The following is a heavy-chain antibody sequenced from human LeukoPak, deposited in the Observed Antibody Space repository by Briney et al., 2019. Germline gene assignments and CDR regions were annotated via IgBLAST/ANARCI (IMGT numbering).Heavy chain of an antibody. CDR1: GFSLSTSGVG. D-gene: IGHD1-1*01. J-gene: IGHJ6*03. CDR2: VYWDDVK. V-gene: IGHV2-5*02. CDR3: ARAWYNWNDYFYYMDV. Sequence: ESGPTLVNPTQTLTLTCTFSGFSLSTSGVGVGWIRQPPGKALEWLPVVYWDDVKRYSPSLKSRFTIAKDTSKNQVVLTMTNMDPVDTATYYCARAWYNWNDYFYYMDVWGKGTTVTVSS.